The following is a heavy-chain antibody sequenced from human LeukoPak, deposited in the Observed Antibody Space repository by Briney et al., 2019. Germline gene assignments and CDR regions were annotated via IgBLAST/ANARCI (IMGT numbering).Heavy chain of an antibody. J-gene: IGHJ3*02. CDR2: ISANNGDT. D-gene: IGHD6-6*01. CDR3: AREYSSLTNAFDI. Sequence: KVSCKASGXTFXXYXXTWVRQXPGQGVEXXGXISANNGDTVYAQKLQDRVTMTIDTSTTTVYMELRSLRSDDTAVYYCAREYSSLTNAFDIWGQGTMVTVSS. V-gene: IGHV1-18*01. CDR1: GXTFXXYX.